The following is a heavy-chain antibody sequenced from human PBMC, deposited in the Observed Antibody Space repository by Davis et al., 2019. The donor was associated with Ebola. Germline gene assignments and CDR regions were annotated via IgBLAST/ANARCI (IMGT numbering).Heavy chain of an antibody. V-gene: IGHV4-34*01. CDR1: GGSFSGYY. D-gene: IGHD3-9*01. Sequence: SETLSLICAVYGGSFSGYYWSWIRQPPGKGLEWIGEINHSGSTNYNPSLKSRVTISVDTSKNQFSLKLSSVTAADTAVYYCARGLGYFDWGRYWGQGTMVTVSS. CDR3: ARGLGYFDWGRY. CDR2: INHSGST. J-gene: IGHJ3*01.